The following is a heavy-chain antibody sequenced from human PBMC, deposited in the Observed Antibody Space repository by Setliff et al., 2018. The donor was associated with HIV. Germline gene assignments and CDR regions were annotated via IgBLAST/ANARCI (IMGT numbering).Heavy chain of an antibody. CDR2: MFRGGGR. J-gene: IGHJ6*04. CDR3: VGVPSYYGTGTLWV. V-gene: IGHV4-59*11. D-gene: IGHD3-10*01. CDR1: WESKINHD. Sequence: LSLTCSVSWESKINHDWGWIRQSPGRGLEWIGSMFRGGGRQFQPSLASRVSISGATSKNQFSLKMTSVTPADTAVYFCVGVPSYYGTGTLWVWGKGIAVTVSS.